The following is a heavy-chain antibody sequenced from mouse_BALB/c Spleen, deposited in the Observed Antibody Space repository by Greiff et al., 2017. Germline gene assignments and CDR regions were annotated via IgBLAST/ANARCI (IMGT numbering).Heavy chain of an antibody. J-gene: IGHJ3*01. V-gene: IGHV2-9*02. D-gene: IGHD2-2*01. CDR3: ARDYGYDGAWFAY. Sequence: VHLVESGPGLVAPSQSLSITCTVSGFSLTSYGVHWVRQPPGKGLEWLGVIWAGGSTNYNSALMSRLSISKDNSKSQVFLKMNSLQTDDTAMYYCARDYGYDGAWFAYWGQGTLVTVSA. CDR2: IWAGGST. CDR1: GFSLTSYG.